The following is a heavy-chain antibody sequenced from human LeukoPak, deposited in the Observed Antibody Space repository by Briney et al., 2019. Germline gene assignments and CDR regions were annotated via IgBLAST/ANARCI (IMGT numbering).Heavy chain of an antibody. D-gene: IGHD3-10*01. J-gene: IGHJ4*02. CDR1: GGSISTYY. Sequence: SETLSLTCTVSGGSISTYYWSWLPQPPGKGLEWIGYIYYSGSTNYNPSLKSRVTISLDTSKNQFSLKLNSVTAADTAVYYCASHYGSGSFYSPFDYWGQGTLVTVSS. CDR3: ASHYGSGSFYSPFDY. CDR2: IYYSGST. V-gene: IGHV4-59*01.